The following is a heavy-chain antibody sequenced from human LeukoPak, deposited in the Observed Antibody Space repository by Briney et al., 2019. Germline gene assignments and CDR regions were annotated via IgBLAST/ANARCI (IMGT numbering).Heavy chain of an antibody. CDR1: GFTFSDYY. J-gene: IGHJ4*02. CDR3: APTPVVPAASHY. CDR2: ISSSGSTI. Sequence: GGSLRLSCAASGFTFSDYYMSWIRQAPGKGLEWVSYISSSGSTISYTDSVKGRFTISRDNAKNSLYLQMNSLRAEDTAVYYCAPTPVVPAASHYWGQGTLVTVSS. D-gene: IGHD2-2*01. V-gene: IGHV3-11*01.